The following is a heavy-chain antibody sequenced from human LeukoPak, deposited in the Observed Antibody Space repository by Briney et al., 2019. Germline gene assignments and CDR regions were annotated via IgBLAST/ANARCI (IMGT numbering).Heavy chain of an antibody. CDR1: GDTFTTYA. CDR2: IIPMFDTP. CDR3: ARAGIPGYCTNVTCSNWLDP. V-gene: IGHV1-69*06. D-gene: IGHD2-8*01. J-gene: IGHJ5*02. Sequence: ASVNVSCKASGDTFTTYAIIWVRQAPGQGLEWMGGIIPMFDTPNYAQRLPGRVTITADKSTKTAYMERTSLRSEDTAVYYCARAGIPGYCTNVTCSNWLDPWGQGTLVTVSS.